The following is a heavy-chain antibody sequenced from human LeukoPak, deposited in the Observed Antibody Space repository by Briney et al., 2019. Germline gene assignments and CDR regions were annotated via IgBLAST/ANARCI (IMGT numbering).Heavy chain of an antibody. CDR2: INHSGST. CDR3: ARGMGRWDRRGYSYGPYRGNFDY. Sequence: SETLSLTWAVYGGSFSGYYWSWIRQPPAKGLEWIGEINHSGSTNYNPSLKSRVTISVDTAKNQFSLKLSSVTAADTAVYYCARGMGRWDRRGYSYGPYRGNFDYWGQGTLVTVSS. CDR1: GGSFSGYY. V-gene: IGHV4-34*01. J-gene: IGHJ4*02. D-gene: IGHD5-18*01.